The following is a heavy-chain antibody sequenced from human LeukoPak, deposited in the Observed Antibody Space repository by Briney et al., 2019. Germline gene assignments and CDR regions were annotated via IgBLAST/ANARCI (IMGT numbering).Heavy chain of an antibody. CDR2: INPNSGGT. V-gene: IGHV1-2*02. D-gene: IGHD2-21*02. CDR3: ARDAGNCGGDCYHYYYYYYMDV. CDR1: GYTFTGYY. Sequence: ASVKVSCKASGYTFTGYYMHWVRQAPGQGLEWMGWINPNSGGTTYAQKFQGRVTMTRDTSISTAYMELSRLRSDDTAVYYCARDAGNCGGDCYHYYYYYYMDVWGKGTTVTVSS. J-gene: IGHJ6*03.